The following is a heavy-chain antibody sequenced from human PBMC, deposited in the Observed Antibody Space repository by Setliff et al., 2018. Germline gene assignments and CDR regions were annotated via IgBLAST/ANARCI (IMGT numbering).Heavy chain of an antibody. CDR1: GGSITSDY. CDR2: MYNSGST. J-gene: IGHJ4*02. D-gene: IGHD6-19*01. V-gene: IGHV4-59*08. CDR3: ARGRAGHSGH. Sequence: SETLSLTCSVSGGSITSDYWSWIRQPPGKGLEWIGYMYNSGSTNYNPSLKSRVTISVDRSKNQFSLRLSSVTAAETAVYYCARGRAGHSGHWGQGTLVTVSS.